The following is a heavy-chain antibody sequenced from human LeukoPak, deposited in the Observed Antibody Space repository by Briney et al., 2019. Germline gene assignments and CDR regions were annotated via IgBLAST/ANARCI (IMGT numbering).Heavy chain of an antibody. CDR1: GYSINIGYY. J-gene: IGHJ3*01. CDR2: IYHSGST. CDR3: ARDDYGVFDAFDV. Sequence: SETLSLTCAVSGYSINIGYYWGWIRQPPGKGLEWIGSIYHSGSTYYNPSLKGRVTISVDTSKNQFSLKLSSVTAADTAVYFCARDDYGVFDAFDVWGQGTVVTVSS. V-gene: IGHV4-38-2*01. D-gene: IGHD3-16*01.